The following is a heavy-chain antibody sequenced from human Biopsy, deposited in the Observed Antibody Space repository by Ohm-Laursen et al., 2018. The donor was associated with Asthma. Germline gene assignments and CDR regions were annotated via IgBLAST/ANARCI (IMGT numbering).Heavy chain of an antibody. V-gene: IGHV3-20*01. J-gene: IGHJ4*02. Sequence: GSLRLSCAVSGFTFDDYGMSWVRQAPGKGLDWVSGINWNGGSTGYADSVKGRFTISRDNAKNSLYLQMNSLRAEDTALYHCGRDMGGFGSGWFPVEFWGQGTLVTVSS. CDR3: GRDMGGFGSGWFPVEF. CDR1: GFTFDDYG. CDR2: INWNGGST. D-gene: IGHD6-19*01.